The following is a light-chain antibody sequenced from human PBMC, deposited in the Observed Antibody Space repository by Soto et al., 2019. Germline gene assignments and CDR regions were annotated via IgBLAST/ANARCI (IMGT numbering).Light chain of an antibody. Sequence: DIYMIQVPSSLSAYVGDRVTITRRASQSISSWLAWYQQKPGKAPKLLIYDASSLESGVPSRFSGSGSGTEFTLTISSLQPDEFATYYGQQLFDSPITFGQGTRVDIK. CDR3: QQLFDSPIT. V-gene: IGKV1-5*01. J-gene: IGKJ5*01. CDR1: QSISSW. CDR2: DAS.